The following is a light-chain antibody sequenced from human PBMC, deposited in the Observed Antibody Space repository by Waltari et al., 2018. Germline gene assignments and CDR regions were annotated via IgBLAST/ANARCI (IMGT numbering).Light chain of an antibody. J-gene: IGKJ1*01. CDR1: QSVSNN. CDR2: DAS. V-gene: IGKV3-15*01. CDR3: QQYSNWPPWT. Sequence: VMTQSPVTLSGSPGERATLSCRASQSVSNNLAWYQHKPGQAPRLVMYDASTRAAGLPARFSGTGSGREFTLTINSLQSEDVAIYYCQQYSNWPPWTFGQGTTVEIK.